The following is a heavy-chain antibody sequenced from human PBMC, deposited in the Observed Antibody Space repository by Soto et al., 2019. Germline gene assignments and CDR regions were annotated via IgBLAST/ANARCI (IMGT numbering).Heavy chain of an antibody. CDR1: GYAFTTYY. J-gene: IGHJ4*02. D-gene: IGHD4-17*01. CDR3: ARPPYGEFHFDY. V-gene: IGHV1-46*03. Sequence: QVHLVQSGAEVQKPGASVKVSCKTSGYAFTTYYMHWVRQAPGQGLEWMGIINPDGGSTNYAQKVQGRLTMTRDTSTSTVYMELSSLRSGDTAVYFCARPPYGEFHFDYWGQGTLVPVSS. CDR2: INPDGGST.